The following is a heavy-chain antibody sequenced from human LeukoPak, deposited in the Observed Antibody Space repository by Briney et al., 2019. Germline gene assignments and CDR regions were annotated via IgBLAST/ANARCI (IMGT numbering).Heavy chain of an antibody. V-gene: IGHV4-31*03. D-gene: IGHD3-16*01. CDR1: GGSISSGSHY. J-gene: IGHJ4*02. CDR2: IYYTGIT. Sequence: SETLSLTCTVTGGSISSGSHYYQWIRQHPGKGLEWIGYIYYTGITSYNPSLKSRVTMSVDTSMNQVSLKVTSLTAADTAVYYCAASSGVTLGRFWGQGALVTVSS. CDR3: AASSGVTLGRF.